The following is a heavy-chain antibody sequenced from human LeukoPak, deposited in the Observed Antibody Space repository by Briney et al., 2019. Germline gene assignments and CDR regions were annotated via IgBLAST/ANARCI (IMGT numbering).Heavy chain of an antibody. J-gene: IGHJ4*02. CDR3: ARDRTRVRGVITSFDY. Sequence: SETLSLTCAVYGGSFSGYYWSWIRQPPGKGLEWIGEINHSGSTNYNPSLKSRVTISVDTSKNQFSLKLSSVTAADTAVYYCARDRTRVRGVITSFDYWGQGTLVTVSS. CDR2: INHSGST. CDR1: GGSFSGYY. D-gene: IGHD3-10*01. V-gene: IGHV4-34*01.